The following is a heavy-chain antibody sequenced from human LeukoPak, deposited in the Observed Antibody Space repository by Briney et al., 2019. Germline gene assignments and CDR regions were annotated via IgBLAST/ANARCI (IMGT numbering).Heavy chain of an antibody. D-gene: IGHD1-26*01. J-gene: IGHJ4*02. V-gene: IGHV1-69*04. CDR3: AREQVDSGSYYYFDY. Sequence: SVKVSCKASGGTFSSYAISWVRQAPGQGLEWMGRIIPILGIANYAQKFQGRVTITADKSTSSAYMELSSLRSEDTAVYYCAREQVDSGSYYYFDYWGQGTLVTVSS. CDR2: IIPILGIA. CDR1: GGTFSSYA.